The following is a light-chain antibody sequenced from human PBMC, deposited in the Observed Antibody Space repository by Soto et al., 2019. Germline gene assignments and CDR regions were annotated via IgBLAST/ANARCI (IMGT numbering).Light chain of an antibody. CDR3: YSTDSSGDHRV. CDR1: ALPKKY. V-gene: IGLV3-10*01. J-gene: IGLJ2*01. Sequence: SYELTQPPSVSLSPGQMARITCSGDALPKKYAYWYQQKSGQAPVLVIYDDSKRPSGIPERFSGSSSGTMATLTISGAQVEDEADYYCYSTDSSGDHRVFGGGTKLTVL. CDR2: DDS.